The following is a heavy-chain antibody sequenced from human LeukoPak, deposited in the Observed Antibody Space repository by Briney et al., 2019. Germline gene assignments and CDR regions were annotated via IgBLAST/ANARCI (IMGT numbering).Heavy chain of an antibody. CDR3: ARDHSSGWRFDY. CDR2: IYSGGST. J-gene: IGHJ4*02. CDR1: GFTVSSNY. D-gene: IGHD6-19*01. V-gene: IGHV3-66*01. Sequence: PGRSLRLSCAASGFTVSSNYMSWVRQAPGKGLEWVSVIYSGGSTYYADSVKGRFTISRDNSKNTLYLQMNSLRAEDTAVYYCARDHSSGWRFDYWGQGTLVTVSS.